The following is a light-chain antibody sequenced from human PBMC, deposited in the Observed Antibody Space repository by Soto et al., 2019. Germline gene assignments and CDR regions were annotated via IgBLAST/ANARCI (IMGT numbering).Light chain of an antibody. CDR2: AAS. CDR1: QRVDSY. V-gene: IGKV1-39*01. Sequence: IQVTQSPSSLSASVGDIVTLSCQTSQRVDSYIHWYQHQSGKPPKLLIYAASTLQDGVPSRFSGGGSGTAFSLIITGLQPGDSATYYCQQTYTSVATFGQGTKVDIK. CDR3: QQTYTSVAT. J-gene: IGKJ1*01.